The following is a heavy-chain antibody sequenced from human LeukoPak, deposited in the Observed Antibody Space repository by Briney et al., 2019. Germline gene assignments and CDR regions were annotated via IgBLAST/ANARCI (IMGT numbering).Heavy chain of an antibody. D-gene: IGHD2-21*02. V-gene: IGHV3-7*01. CDR1: GFSFSSYW. CDR2: IRQDGREQ. Sequence: GGSLRLSCAASGFSFSSYWMSWVRQAPGKGLEWVANIRQDGREQNYVDSLRGRFTISRDNAKNSLYLQMSSLRAEDTAVYYCAKEVTRVSRKAGDWFDPRGQGTRVTVSS. CDR3: AKEVTRVSRKAGDWFDP. J-gene: IGHJ5*02.